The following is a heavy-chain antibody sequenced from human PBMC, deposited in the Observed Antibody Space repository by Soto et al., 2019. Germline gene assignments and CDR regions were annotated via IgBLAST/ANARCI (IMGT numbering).Heavy chain of an antibody. CDR1: GFTFSGHA. CDR2: IWYDGSNK. J-gene: IGHJ6*02. CDR3: ARGGQSVAPYALDG. V-gene: IGHV3-33*01. Sequence: QVQVVESGGGVVQPGRSLRLSCTASGFTFSGHAMHWVRQPPGKGLEWVAQIWYDGSNKYYADSVKGRFTISRDNSRNTRDVQRDSLRVEDTAVYYCARGGQSVAPYALDGWGQGTSVTVSS. D-gene: IGHD1-26*01.